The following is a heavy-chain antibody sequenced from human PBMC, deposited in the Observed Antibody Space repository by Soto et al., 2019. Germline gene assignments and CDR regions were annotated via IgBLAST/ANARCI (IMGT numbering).Heavy chain of an antibody. CDR3: ARSRSGAVADSFDF. CDR1: GFTFSRYA. Sequence: QVQVVESGGGVVQPGRSLRLSCAASGFTFSRYAIHWVRQAPGKGLEWVAVISRDGTNKYYVDYVKGRFNISRDNSRNTLYLQMNSLRHEDAAVYYCARSRSGAVADSFDFWGQGTLVTVSS. J-gene: IGHJ4*02. V-gene: IGHV3-30*04. CDR2: ISRDGTNK. D-gene: IGHD3-10*01.